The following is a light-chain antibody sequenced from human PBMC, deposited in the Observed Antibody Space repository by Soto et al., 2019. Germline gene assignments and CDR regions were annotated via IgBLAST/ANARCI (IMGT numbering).Light chain of an antibody. CDR1: QSVSTSS. V-gene: IGKV3-20*01. CDR3: QQFGSSAWT. CDR2: GAS. J-gene: IGKJ1*01. Sequence: EIVLTQSPGTLSLSAGERATLSCRASQSVSTSSLAWYQHRFGQAPRLLIYGASRRATGIPDRFSGSGSGTDFTLTIRRLQHEDFDVYYCQQFGSSAWTFGQGT.